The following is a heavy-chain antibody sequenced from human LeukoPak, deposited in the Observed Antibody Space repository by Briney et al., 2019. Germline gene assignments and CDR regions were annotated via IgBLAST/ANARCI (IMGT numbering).Heavy chain of an antibody. J-gene: IGHJ5*02. V-gene: IGHV1-69*04. CDR1: GGTFSSYA. D-gene: IGHD2-15*01. Sequence: SVKVSCKASGGTFSSYAISWVRQAPGQGLEWMGRIIPILGIANYAQKFQGRVTITADKSTSTAYMELSSLRSEDTAVYYCARDREDIVVVFDPWGQGTLVTVSS. CDR3: ARDREDIVVVFDP. CDR2: IIPILGIA.